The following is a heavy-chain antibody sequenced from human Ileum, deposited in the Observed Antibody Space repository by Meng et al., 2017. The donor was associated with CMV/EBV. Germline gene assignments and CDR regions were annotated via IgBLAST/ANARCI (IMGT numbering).Heavy chain of an antibody. CDR1: GDSISRYF. Sequence: QAQVQESGPGLVKPSGTLSLTCPLSGDSISRYFWSWIRQPAGKGLEWIGRINTSGKPTYSPSLMSRVTMSLDTSKNQFSLRLTSVSAADTALYYCARDLIRDDTGSWFDPWGQGTLVTVSS. D-gene: IGHD3-16*01. V-gene: IGHV4-4*07. CDR2: INTSGKP. CDR3: ARDLIRDDTGSWFDP. J-gene: IGHJ5*02.